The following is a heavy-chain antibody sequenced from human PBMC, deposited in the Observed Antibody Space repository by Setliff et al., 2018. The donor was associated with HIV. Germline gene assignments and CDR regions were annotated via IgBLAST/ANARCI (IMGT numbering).Heavy chain of an antibody. J-gene: IGHJ4*02. CDR2: INPNRGGT. V-gene: IGHV1-2*04. CDR1: GYTFTAYA. CDR3: ARGPPYYYGE. D-gene: IGHD3-10*01. Sequence: GASVTVSCKDSGYTFTAYAMNWVRQAPGQGLEWMGWINPNRGGTNYAQKFQGWVTMTRDTSISTAYMALSRLRSDDTAVYYCARGPPYYYGEWGQGTLVTVSS.